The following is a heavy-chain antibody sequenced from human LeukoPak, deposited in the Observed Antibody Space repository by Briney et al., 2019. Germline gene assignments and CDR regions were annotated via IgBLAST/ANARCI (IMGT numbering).Heavy chain of an antibody. CDR1: GYSFTSYW. V-gene: IGHV5-51*01. Sequence: GESLQISYKGSGYSFTSYWIGWVRQMPGKGLEWMGIIYPGDSDTRYSPSFQGQVTISADRSISTAYLQWSSLKASDTAMYYCARQEYSSSAPDYWGQGTLVTVSS. CDR2: IYPGDSDT. D-gene: IGHD6-6*01. J-gene: IGHJ4*02. CDR3: ARQEYSSSAPDY.